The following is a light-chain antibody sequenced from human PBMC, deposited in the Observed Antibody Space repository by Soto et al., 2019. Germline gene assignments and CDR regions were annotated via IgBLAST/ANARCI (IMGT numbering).Light chain of an antibody. CDR3: QQPSDLTPWT. Sequence: EIVLTQSPATLSLSPGERATLSCRASQSISVFLAWYQHKPGQSPRLLVYEASTRATGTPPRFSGRGSGTDFTLAISSLEPEDFAIYYCQQPSDLTPWTFGQGTKVEI. CDR2: EAS. V-gene: IGKV3-11*01. J-gene: IGKJ1*01. CDR1: QSISVF.